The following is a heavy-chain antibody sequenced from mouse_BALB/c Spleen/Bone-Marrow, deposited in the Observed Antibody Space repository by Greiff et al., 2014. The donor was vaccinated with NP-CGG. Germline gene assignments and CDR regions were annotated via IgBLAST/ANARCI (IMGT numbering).Heavy chain of an antibody. V-gene: IGHV1-14*01. CDR2: INPYNDGT. CDR3: AKGDNYRYDFDY. J-gene: IGHJ2*01. Sequence: VQLQQSGPELVKPGASVKMSCKASGYTLSSYVMHWVKQKPGQGLEWIGYINPYNDGTKYNEKFKGKATPTSDKSSSTAYMELSSLTSEDSAVYYCAKGDNYRYDFDYWGQGTTLTVSS. CDR1: GYTLSSYV. D-gene: IGHD2-14*01.